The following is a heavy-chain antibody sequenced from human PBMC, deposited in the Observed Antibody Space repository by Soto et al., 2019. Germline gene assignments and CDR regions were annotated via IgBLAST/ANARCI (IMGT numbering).Heavy chain of an antibody. CDR3: ARGIQITFGGVVVRGDYFDY. Sequence: SVTLSRTCAVYGGSFSNYYWSWIRQPPGKGLEWIGEINHSGSTNYNPSLKSRVTISVDTSKKQFSLKMRSVTAADTAVYYCARGIQITFGGVVVRGDYFDYWGQGTLVTVSS. CDR1: GGSFSNYY. CDR2: INHSGST. D-gene: IGHD3-16*02. V-gene: IGHV4-34*01. J-gene: IGHJ4*02.